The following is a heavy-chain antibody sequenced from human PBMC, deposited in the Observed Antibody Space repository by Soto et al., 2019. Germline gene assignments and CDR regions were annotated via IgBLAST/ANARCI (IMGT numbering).Heavy chain of an antibody. CDR1: GFTFSTYW. J-gene: IGHJ4*02. V-gene: IGHV3-7*01. Sequence: GGSLRLSCAASGFTFSTYWMSWVRQAPGKGLEWVADIKQDGSEKYFVGSVKGRLTISRDNAKNSLYLQMNSLRAEDTAMYHCARLLRGYDAAFDYQGQRTLVTVPS. CDR3: ARLLRGYDAAFDY. CDR2: IKQDGSEK. D-gene: IGHD5-12*01.